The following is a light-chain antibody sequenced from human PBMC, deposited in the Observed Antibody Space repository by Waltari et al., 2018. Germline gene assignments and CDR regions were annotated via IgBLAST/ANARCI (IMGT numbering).Light chain of an antibody. CDR3: CSYGGSSTFVI. CDR1: SSDVGSFNL. J-gene: IGLJ2*01. V-gene: IGLV2-23*02. CDR2: QVS. Sequence: QSALTQPASVSGSPGQSITISCTGPSSDVGSFNLVSWYQQHPNKAPKLMIYQVSKRPSGLSNRFSGSKSGNTASLTISGLQAEDEAEYYCCSYGGSSTFVIFGGGTKLTVL.